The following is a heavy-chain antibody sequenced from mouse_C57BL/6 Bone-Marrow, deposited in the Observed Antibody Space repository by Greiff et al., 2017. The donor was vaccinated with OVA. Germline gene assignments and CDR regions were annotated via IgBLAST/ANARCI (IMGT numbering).Heavy chain of an antibody. D-gene: IGHD1-1*01. Sequence: EVKLVESGPVLVKPGASVKMSCKASGYTFTDYYMNWVKQSHGKSLEWIGVINPYNGGTSYNQKFKGKATLTVDKSSSTAYMELNILTSEDSAVYYCLTTVVPDYWGQGTTLTVSS. J-gene: IGHJ2*01. CDR1: GYTFTDYY. CDR3: LTTVVPDY. CDR2: INPYNGGT. V-gene: IGHV1-19*01.